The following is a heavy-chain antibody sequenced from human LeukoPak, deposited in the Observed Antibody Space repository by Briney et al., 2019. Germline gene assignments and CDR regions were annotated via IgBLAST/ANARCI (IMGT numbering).Heavy chain of an antibody. CDR1: GGSISSSSYY. CDR3: AVHRSVFGGNSYAFDI. Sequence: SETLSLTCTVSGGSISSSSYYWGWIRQPPGKGLEWIGEINHSGSTNYNPSLKSRVTISVDTSKNQFSLKLSSVTAADTAVYYCAVHRSVFGGNSYAFDIWGQGTMVTVSS. J-gene: IGHJ3*02. V-gene: IGHV4-39*07. CDR2: INHSGST. D-gene: IGHD4-23*01.